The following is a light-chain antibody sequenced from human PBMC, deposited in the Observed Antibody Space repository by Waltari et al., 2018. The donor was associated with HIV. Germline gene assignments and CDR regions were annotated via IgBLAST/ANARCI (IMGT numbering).Light chain of an antibody. J-gene: IGLJ3*02. Sequence: QSALTQPASVSGSPGQSLTIPCTGPLSHRAGYTSFSVYQPHPGKAPPLIIYEVTNRPSGVSNRFSGSKAGDTASLTISGLQAEDEADYFCSSYTSSSIPVFGGGTKLTVL. CDR3: SSYTSSSIPV. V-gene: IGLV2-14*01. CDR1: LSHRAGYTS. CDR2: EVT.